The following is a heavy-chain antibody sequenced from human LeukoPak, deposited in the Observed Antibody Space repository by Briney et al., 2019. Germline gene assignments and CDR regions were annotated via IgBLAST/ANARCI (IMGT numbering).Heavy chain of an antibody. CDR2: INHGEST. J-gene: IGHJ5*02. D-gene: IGHD2-8*02. CDR3: ARWPVGYCPGSRCYESDP. Sequence: SETLSLTCAVQGASFSGYYWSWIRQSPGKWPEGIGEINHGESTNYNPSLKSRVTTSVDTSKNQFSLRLRSVTAADTAVYYCARWPVGYCPGSRCYESDPWGQGTLVTVSS. V-gene: IGHV4-34*01. CDR1: GASFSGYY.